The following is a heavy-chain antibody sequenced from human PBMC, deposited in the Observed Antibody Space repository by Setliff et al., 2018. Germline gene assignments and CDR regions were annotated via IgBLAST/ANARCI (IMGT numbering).Heavy chain of an antibody. Sequence: TLSLTCAVYGDSFSDYYWSWIRQPPGKALEWLALIYWDDDKRYSPSLKTRLTITKDTSKNQVVLMMTDMDPVDTATYYCGHSSTLKWWLFDSWGQGTLVTVSS. CDR2: IYWDDDK. CDR3: GHSSTLKWWLFDS. D-gene: IGHD2-8*01. CDR1: GDSFSDYYW. J-gene: IGHJ4*02. V-gene: IGHV2-5*08.